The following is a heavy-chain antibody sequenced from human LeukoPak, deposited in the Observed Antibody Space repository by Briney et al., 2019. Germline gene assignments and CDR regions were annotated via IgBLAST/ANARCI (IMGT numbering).Heavy chain of an antibody. V-gene: IGHV1-69*04. CDR1: GGTFISYA. D-gene: IGHD2-8*01. J-gene: IGHJ4*02. CDR3: ARGGDGTQGYFDY. Sequence: ASVKVSCKASGGTFISYAISWVRQAPGQGLEWMGRIIPILGIANYAQKFQGRVTITADKSTSTAYMELSSLRSEDTAVYYCARGGDGTQGYFDYWGQGTLVTVSS. CDR2: IIPILGIA.